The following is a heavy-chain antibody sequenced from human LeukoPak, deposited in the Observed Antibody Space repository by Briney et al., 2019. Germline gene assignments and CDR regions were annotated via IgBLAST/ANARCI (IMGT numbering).Heavy chain of an antibody. V-gene: IGHV1-18*01. Sequence: ASVKVSCKASGYTFTSYGISWVRQAPGQGLELMGWISAYNGNTNYAQKLQGRVTMTTDTSTSTAYMELRSLRSDDTAVYYCARIRYDFWSGYYHYYYYGMDVWGQGTTVTVSS. CDR3: ARIRYDFWSGYYHYYYYGMDV. D-gene: IGHD3-3*01. CDR2: ISAYNGNT. J-gene: IGHJ6*02. CDR1: GYTFTSYG.